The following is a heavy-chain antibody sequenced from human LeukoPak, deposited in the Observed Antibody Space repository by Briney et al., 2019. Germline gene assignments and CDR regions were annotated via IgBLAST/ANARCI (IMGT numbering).Heavy chain of an antibody. Sequence: GGSLRLSCAPSGFTFSSYSMNWVRQAPGKGLEWVSSISSSSSYIYYADSVKGRFTISRDNAKNSLYLQMNSLRAEDTAVYYCARAAGDSSGYYPNWFDPWGQGTLVTVSS. CDR3: ARAAGDSSGYYPNWFDP. D-gene: IGHD3-22*01. J-gene: IGHJ5*02. CDR2: ISSSSSYI. V-gene: IGHV3-21*01. CDR1: GFTFSSYS.